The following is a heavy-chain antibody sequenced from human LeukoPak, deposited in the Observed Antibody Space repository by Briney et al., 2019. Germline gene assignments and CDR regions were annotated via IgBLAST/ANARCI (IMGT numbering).Heavy chain of an antibody. CDR1: GGSISSGDFY. CDR2: IYYSGST. CDR3: ARYAAYDSRGNYFDY. V-gene: IGHV4-30-4*08. Sequence: SQTLSLTCTVSGGSISSGDFYWSWIRQPPGKVLEWIGYIYYSGSTYYNPSLNSRLTISVDTSKNQFSLKLSSVTAADTAVYYRARYAAYDSRGNYFDYWGQGTLVAVSS. D-gene: IGHD3-22*01. J-gene: IGHJ4*02.